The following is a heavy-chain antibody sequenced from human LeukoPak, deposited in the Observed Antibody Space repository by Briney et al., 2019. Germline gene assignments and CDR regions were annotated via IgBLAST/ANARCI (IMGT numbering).Heavy chain of an antibody. J-gene: IGHJ4*02. V-gene: IGHV3-21*01. Sequence: GGSLRLSCAASGFTFNSYSMNWVRQAPGKGLEWVSSISSSSSYIYYADSVKGRFTISRDNAKNSLYLQMNSLRAEDTAVYYCARVGVTTPDYWGQGTLVTVSS. D-gene: IGHD4-17*01. CDR3: ARVGVTTPDY. CDR1: GFTFNSYS. CDR2: ISSSSSYI.